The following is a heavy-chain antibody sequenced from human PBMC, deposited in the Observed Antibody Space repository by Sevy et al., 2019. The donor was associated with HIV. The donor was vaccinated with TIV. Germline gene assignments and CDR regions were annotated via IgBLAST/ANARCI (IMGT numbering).Heavy chain of an antibody. J-gene: IGHJ5*02. CDR3: ARLAVPAAMIENWFDP. D-gene: IGHD2-2*01. CDR1: GGTFSSYA. CDR2: MIPIFGTA. Sequence: ASVKLSCKASGGTFSSYAISWVRQAPGQGLEWMGGMIPIFGTANYAQKFQGRVTITADKSTSTAYMELSSLRSEDTAVYYCARLAVPAAMIENWFDPWGQGTLVTVSS. V-gene: IGHV1-69*06.